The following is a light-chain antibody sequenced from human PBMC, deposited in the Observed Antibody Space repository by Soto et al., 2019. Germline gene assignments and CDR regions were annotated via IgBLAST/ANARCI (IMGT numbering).Light chain of an antibody. CDR2: EVS. V-gene: IGLV2-8*01. J-gene: IGLJ3*02. Sequence: QSVLTQPASASGSPGKSVTISCTGTSSDVGGYNYVSWYQQHPGKAPKLMIYEVSKRPSGVPDRFSGSKSGNTASLTVSGLQAEDEADYYCSSYAGSNNLVFGGGTTLTVL. CDR3: SSYAGSNNLV. CDR1: SSDVGGYNY.